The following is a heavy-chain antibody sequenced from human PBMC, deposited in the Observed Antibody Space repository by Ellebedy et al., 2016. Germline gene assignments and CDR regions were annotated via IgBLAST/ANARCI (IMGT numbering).Heavy chain of an antibody. CDR2: ISSGGSAK. CDR1: GFIFSDYY. CDR3: ARGGSGSYYIGDY. J-gene: IGHJ4*02. V-gene: IGHV3-11*01. D-gene: IGHD3-10*01. Sequence: GGSLRLSCAASGFIFSDYYMSRIRQAPGKGLEWVSFISSGGSAKEYADSVKGRFTISRDNAKNALYLQMNSLRAEDTAVYYCARGGSGSYYIGDYWGQGTLATVSS.